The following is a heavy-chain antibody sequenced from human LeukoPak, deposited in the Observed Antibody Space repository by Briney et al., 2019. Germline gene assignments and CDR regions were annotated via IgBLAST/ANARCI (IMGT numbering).Heavy chain of an antibody. CDR2: IVVGSGNT. Sequence: ASVKVSCKASGFTFTSSVVQWVRQARGQRLEWIGWIVVGSGNTNYAQKFQERVTITRDMSTSTAYMELSSLRFEDTAVYYCAADRAGSYLRFVYWGQGAPVTVSS. D-gene: IGHD3-10*01. CDR3: AADRAGSYLRFVY. CDR1: GFTFTSSV. V-gene: IGHV1-58*01. J-gene: IGHJ4*02.